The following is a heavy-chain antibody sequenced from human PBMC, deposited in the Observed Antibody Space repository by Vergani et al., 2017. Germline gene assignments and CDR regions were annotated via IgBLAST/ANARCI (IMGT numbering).Heavy chain of an antibody. CDR1: GFTFSSYW. CDR2: INSDGSST. CDR3: AGGPPISSSWYYYGMDV. D-gene: IGHD6-13*01. J-gene: IGHJ6*02. Sequence: EVQLVESGGGLVQPGGPLRLSCAASGFTFSSYWMHWVRQAPGKGLVWVSRINSDGSSTSYADSVKGRFTISRDNAKNTLYLQMNSLRAEDTAVYYCAGGPPISSSWYYYGMDVWGQGTTVTVSS. V-gene: IGHV3-74*01.